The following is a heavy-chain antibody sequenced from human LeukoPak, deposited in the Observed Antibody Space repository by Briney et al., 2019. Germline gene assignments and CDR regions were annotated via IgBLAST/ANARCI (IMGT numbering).Heavy chain of an antibody. CDR2: INPNSGGT. CDR3: ASDLGADSSGIYYYYGMDA. Sequence: ASVKVSCKASGYTFTGYYMHWVRQAPGQGLEWMGWINPNSGGTNYAQKFQGRVTMTRDTSISTAYMELSRLRSDDTAVYYCASDLGADSSGIYYYYGMDAWGQGTTVTVSS. D-gene: IGHD3-22*01. V-gene: IGHV1-2*02. CDR1: GYTFTGYY. J-gene: IGHJ6*02.